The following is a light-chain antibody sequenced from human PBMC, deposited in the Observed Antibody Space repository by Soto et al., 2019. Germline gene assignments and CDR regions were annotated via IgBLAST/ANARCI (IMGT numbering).Light chain of an antibody. CDR3: QQYENYWT. CDR1: QSISSW. V-gene: IGKV1-5*01. CDR2: DAS. J-gene: IGKJ1*01. Sequence: DIQMTQSPSTLSATAGDRVTITCPASQSISSWLAWYQHKPGKAPKLLIYDASNLDSGVPSRFSGSGFGTEFSLTISNLQPDDCATYYCQQYENYWTFGQGTRVEIK.